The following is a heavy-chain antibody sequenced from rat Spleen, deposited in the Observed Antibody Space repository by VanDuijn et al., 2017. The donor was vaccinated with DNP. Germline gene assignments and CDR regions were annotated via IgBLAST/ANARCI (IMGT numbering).Heavy chain of an antibody. CDR2: ISPSGGKT. CDR1: GFTFSNFD. V-gene: IGHV5S23*01. J-gene: IGHJ2*01. Sequence: EVQLVESGGGLAQPGRSLKLSCAASGFTFSNFDMAWVRLAPAKGLEWVTSISPSGGKTYYRDSVKGRFTISRDNAKTTLYLQMDSLRSEDTATYYCTTHGMVLHYWGQGVMVTVSS. CDR3: TTHGMVLHY. D-gene: IGHD1-12*02.